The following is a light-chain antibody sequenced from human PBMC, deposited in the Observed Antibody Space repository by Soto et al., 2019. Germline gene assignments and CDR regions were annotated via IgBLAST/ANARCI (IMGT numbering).Light chain of an antibody. V-gene: IGKV3-15*01. J-gene: IGKJ4*01. Sequence: EIVMTQSPATLSVSPGERVTLSCRASQSVSRNLAWYQQIPGQAPRLLIYGASTRATGIPARFSGSGSGTEFTLTISLLQYEEVAVFYCQQYNNCPPLAFGGGTKVEIK. CDR3: QQYNNCPPLA. CDR1: QSVSRN. CDR2: GAS.